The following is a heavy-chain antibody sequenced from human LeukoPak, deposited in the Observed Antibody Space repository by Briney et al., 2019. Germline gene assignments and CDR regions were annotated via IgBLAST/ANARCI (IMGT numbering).Heavy chain of an antibody. CDR1: GFTFSHYW. Sequence: GGSLRLSCEASGFTFSHYWMTWYRQAPGKGLEWVAVIWYDGSNKYYADSVKGRFTISRDNSKNTLYLQMNSLRAEDTAVYYCARDRCSSTSCYTLGYWGQGTLVTVSS. J-gene: IGHJ4*02. V-gene: IGHV3-33*08. CDR3: ARDRCSSTSCYTLGY. D-gene: IGHD2-2*02. CDR2: IWYDGSNK.